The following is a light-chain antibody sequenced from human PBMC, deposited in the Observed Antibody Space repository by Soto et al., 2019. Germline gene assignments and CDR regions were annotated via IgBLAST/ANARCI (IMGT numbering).Light chain of an antibody. V-gene: IGLV2-14*01. J-gene: IGLJ1*01. Sequence: QSALTQPASVSGSPGQSITISCTGTSSDVGGYNFVSWYQQHPGKAPKLMISEVSNRPSGVSNRFSGSKSGNTASLTISGLQTEDEADYYCSSYTITTALLFGSGTKVTVL. CDR3: SSYTITTALL. CDR1: SSDVGGYNF. CDR2: EVS.